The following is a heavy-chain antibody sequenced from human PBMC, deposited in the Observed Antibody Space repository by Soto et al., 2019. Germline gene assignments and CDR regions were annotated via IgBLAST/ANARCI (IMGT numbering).Heavy chain of an antibody. Sequence: QVQLVQSGAEVKKPGSSVKVSCKASGGTFSSYTISWVRQAPGQGLAWRGRIIPILGIANYAQKFQGRVTTTADKSTSTAYMELSSLRSEDTAVYYCAREGSSSSEEENWFDPWGQGTLVTVSS. D-gene: IGHD6-6*01. CDR2: IIPILGIA. J-gene: IGHJ5*02. V-gene: IGHV1-69*08. CDR3: AREGSSSSEEENWFDP. CDR1: GGTFSSYT.